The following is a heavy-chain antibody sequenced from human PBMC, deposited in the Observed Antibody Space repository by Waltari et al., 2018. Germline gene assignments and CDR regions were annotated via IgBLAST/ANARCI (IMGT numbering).Heavy chain of an antibody. Sequence: QLQLQESGPGLVKPSETLSFTCPVSGGSISSSSYYWGWIRQPPGKGLEWIGSIYYRGSTYYNPSLKSRGTISVDTSKNQFSLKLSSVTAADTAVYYCATKRESSASGFDYWGQGTLVTVSS. CDR2: IYYRGST. CDR1: GGSISSSSYY. V-gene: IGHV4-39*01. J-gene: IGHJ4*02. D-gene: IGHD6-19*01. CDR3: ATKRESSASGFDY.